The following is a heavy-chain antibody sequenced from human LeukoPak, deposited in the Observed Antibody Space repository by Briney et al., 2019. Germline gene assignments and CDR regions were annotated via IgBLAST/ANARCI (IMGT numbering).Heavy chain of an antibody. Sequence: SETLSLTCTVPGGSISSYYWSWIRQPPGKGLEWIGYIYYSGSTNYNPSLKSRVTISVDTSKNQFSLKLSSVTAADTAVYYCARDTRHYYDSSGYYLNWFDPWGQGTLVTVSS. J-gene: IGHJ5*02. CDR1: GGSISSYY. CDR2: IYYSGST. V-gene: IGHV4-59*01. CDR3: ARDTRHYYDSSGYYLNWFDP. D-gene: IGHD3-22*01.